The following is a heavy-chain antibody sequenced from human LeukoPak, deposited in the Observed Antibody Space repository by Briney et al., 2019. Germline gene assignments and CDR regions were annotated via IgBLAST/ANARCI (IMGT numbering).Heavy chain of an antibody. CDR2: ISYDGSNK. CDR1: GFTFSSYV. J-gene: IGHJ4*02. V-gene: IGHV3-30-3*01. D-gene: IGHD3-22*01. CDR3: ERGPPLTMIVVVSDGRVLNY. Sequence: GRSLRLSCAASGFTFSSYVMHWVRQAPGKGLEWVAVISYDGSNKYYADSVKGRFTISRDNSNNTMYLQMDSLGAEDTAVYYCERGPPLTMIVVVSDGRVLNYWGQGTLVTVSS.